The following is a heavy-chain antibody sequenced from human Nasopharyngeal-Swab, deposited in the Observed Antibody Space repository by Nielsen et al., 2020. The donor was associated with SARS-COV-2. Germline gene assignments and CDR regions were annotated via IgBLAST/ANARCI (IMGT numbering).Heavy chain of an antibody. CDR3: ARPRGYSYGTYFDY. D-gene: IGHD5-18*01. Sequence: GESLQISCAASGFTFSSYAMHWVRQASGKGLEWVAVISYDGSNKYYADSVKGRFTISRDNSKNTLYLQMNSLRAEDTAVYYCARPRGYSYGTYFDYWGQGTLVTVSS. CDR1: GFTFSSYA. J-gene: IGHJ4*02. CDR2: ISYDGSNK. V-gene: IGHV3-30-3*01.